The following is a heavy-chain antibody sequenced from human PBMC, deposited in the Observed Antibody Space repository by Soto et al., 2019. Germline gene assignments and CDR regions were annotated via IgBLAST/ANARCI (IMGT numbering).Heavy chain of an antibody. V-gene: IGHV1-18*04. CDR1: GYTFTSYG. J-gene: IGHJ4*02. D-gene: IGHD2-2*02. CDR2: ISAYNGNT. CDR3: AGDNCGSTGGYTAVDY. Sequence: ASVKVSCKASGYTFTSYGISWVRQAPGQGLEWMGWISAYNGNTNYAQKLQGRVTMTTDTSTSTAYMELRSLGSDDTAVYYCAGDNCGSTGGYTAVDYWGQGTLVTVS.